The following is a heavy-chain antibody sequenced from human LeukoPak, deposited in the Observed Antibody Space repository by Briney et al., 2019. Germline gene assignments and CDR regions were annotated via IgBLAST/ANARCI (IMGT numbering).Heavy chain of an antibody. CDR3: ARVRLRCVDY. J-gene: IGHJ4*02. CDR1: GFTFSSYE. CDR2: ISSSGSTI. V-gene: IGHV3-48*03. D-gene: IGHD4-17*01. Sequence: GGSLRLSCAASGFTFSSYEMNWVRQAPGKGLEWVSYISSSGSTIYCADSVKGRFTISRDNAKNSLYLQMNSLRAEDTAVYYCARVRLRCVDYWGQGTLVTVSS.